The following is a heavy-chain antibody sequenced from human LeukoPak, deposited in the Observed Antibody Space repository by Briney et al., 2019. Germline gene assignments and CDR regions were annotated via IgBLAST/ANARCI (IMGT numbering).Heavy chain of an antibody. CDR1: GFTFSDYY. Sequence: GGSLRLSCAASGFTFSDYYMSWIRQAPGKGLEWVSYISSSDSTIYYADSVKGRFTISRDNAKNSLYLQMNSLRAEDTAVYYCARVGDCSSSSCFWEYYLDYWGQGTLVTVYS. J-gene: IGHJ4*02. V-gene: IGHV3-11*01. CDR3: ARVGDCSSSSCFWEYYLDY. CDR2: ISSSDSTI. D-gene: IGHD2-2*01.